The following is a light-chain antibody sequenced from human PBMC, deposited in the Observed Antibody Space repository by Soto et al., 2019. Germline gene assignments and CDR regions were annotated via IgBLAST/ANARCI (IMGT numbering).Light chain of an antibody. Sequence: DIQMTQSPSTLSASVGDRVTITCRASQSISSWLAWYQQKPGTAPKLLIYKASSLQSGVPSRFSGSGSGTEFTLTISSLQPDDFATYYCQRYNSYSRTFGQGTKVDIK. CDR2: KAS. J-gene: IGKJ1*01. V-gene: IGKV1-5*03. CDR1: QSISSW. CDR3: QRYNSYSRT.